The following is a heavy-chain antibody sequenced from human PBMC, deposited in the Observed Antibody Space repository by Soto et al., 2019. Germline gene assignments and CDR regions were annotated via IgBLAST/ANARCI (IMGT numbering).Heavy chain of an antibody. V-gene: IGHV4-31*11. CDR3: ARATSFSGHHGY. D-gene: IGHD2-8*02. Sequence: LSLTCVVSGAYISGADSYWFWIRKPPGKGLEWIGYIAYSGDTYYNPSLKSRFTISLDTSKNQFSLKLSSVTAADTAVYYCARATSFSGHHGYWGQGTLVTVSS. J-gene: IGHJ4*02. CDR1: GAYISGADSY. CDR2: IAYSGDT.